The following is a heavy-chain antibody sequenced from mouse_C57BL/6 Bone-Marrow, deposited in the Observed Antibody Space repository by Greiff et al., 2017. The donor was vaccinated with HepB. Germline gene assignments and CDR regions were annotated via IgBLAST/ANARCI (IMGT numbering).Heavy chain of an antibody. D-gene: IGHD4-1*01. CDR3: ARERDWDGYYAMDY. CDR1: GYTFTSYW. CDR2: IYPGSGST. J-gene: IGHJ4*01. V-gene: IGHV1-55*01. Sequence: QVQLQQPGAELVKPGASVKMSCKASGYTFTSYWITWVKQRPGQGLEWIGDIYPGSGSTNYNEKFKSKATLTVDTSSSTAYMQLSSLTSEDSAVYYCARERDWDGYYAMDYWGQGTSVTVSS.